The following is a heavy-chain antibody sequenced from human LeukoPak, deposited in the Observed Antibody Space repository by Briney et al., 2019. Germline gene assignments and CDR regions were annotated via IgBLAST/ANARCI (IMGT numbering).Heavy chain of an antibody. CDR2: MNPNSGNT. J-gene: IGHJ4*02. D-gene: IGHD5-12*01. CDR3: ATRRSGYDSSFNY. Sequence: GASVKVSCKASGYTFTSYDINWVRQATGQGLEWMGWMNPNSGNTGYAHKFQGSVTMTRNTSKSTAYMELSSLRSEDTAVYYCATRRSGYDSSFNYWGQGTLVTVSS. CDR1: GYTFTSYD. V-gene: IGHV1-8*01.